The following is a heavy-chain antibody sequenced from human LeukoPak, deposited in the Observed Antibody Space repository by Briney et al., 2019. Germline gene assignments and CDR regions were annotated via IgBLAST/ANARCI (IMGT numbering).Heavy chain of an antibody. Sequence: GASVRVSCKASGYTFTGYYMHWVRQAPGQGLEWMGWINPNSGGTSYAQKFQGRVTMTRDTSISTAYMELTRLRFDDTAVYYCAGAYDNNDYFDYWGQGTLVTVSS. J-gene: IGHJ4*02. CDR1: GYTFTGYY. D-gene: IGHD3-22*01. V-gene: IGHV1-2*02. CDR3: AGAYDNNDYFDY. CDR2: INPNSGGT.